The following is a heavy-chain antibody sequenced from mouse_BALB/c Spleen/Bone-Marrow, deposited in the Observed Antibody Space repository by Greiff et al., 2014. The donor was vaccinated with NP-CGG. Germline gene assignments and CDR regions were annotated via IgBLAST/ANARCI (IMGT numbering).Heavy chain of an antibody. Sequence: VQLQESGAELVKPGASVKLSCKASGYTFTSYWMHWVRQRPGQGLEWIGEINPSNGRTNYNEKFKSKATLTVDKSSSTAYMQLSSLTSEDSAVYYCARWGITLAYWGQGTLVTVSA. CDR1: GYTFTSYW. CDR3: ARWGITLAY. D-gene: IGHD2-4*01. V-gene: IGHV1S81*02. J-gene: IGHJ3*01. CDR2: INPSNGRT.